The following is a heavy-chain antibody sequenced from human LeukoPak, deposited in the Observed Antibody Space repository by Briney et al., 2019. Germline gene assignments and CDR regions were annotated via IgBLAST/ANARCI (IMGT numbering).Heavy chain of an antibody. CDR1: RVPSTDDN. CDR2: ISSSRVYT. D-gene: IGHD3-9*01. CDR3: ARGRYDIVNYMDV. J-gene: IGHJ6*03. Sequence: GGSPRHSPAASRVPSTDDNTSSGCQTPRGGVEWGSSISSSRVYTNNADSVKGGYTISRANAKNSLSLQMNILRVEDTAVYYCARGRYDIVNYMDVWGKGTTVSVSS. V-gene: IGHV3-11*06.